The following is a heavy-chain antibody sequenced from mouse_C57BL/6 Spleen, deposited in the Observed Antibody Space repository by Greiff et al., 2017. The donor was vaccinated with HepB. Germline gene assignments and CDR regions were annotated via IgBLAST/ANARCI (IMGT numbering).Heavy chain of an antibody. D-gene: IGHD2-1*01. CDR2: INPNNGGT. V-gene: IGHV1-26*01. CDR3: ARFGYYGNYFDY. Sequence: EVKLQQSGPELVKPGASVKISCKASGYTFTDYYMNWVKQSHGKSLEWIGDINPNNGGTSYNQKFKGKATLTVDKSSSTAYMELRSLTSEDSAVYYCARFGYYGNYFDYWGQGTTLTVSS. J-gene: IGHJ2*01. CDR1: GYTFTDYY.